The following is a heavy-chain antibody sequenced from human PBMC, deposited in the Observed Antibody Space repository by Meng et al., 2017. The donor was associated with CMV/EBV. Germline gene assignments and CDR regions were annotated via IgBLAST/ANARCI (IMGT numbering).Heavy chain of an antibody. CDR2: IYYSGST. D-gene: IGHD1-14*01. CDR3: ARVTSRVAGAFDY. V-gene: IGHV4-30-4*08. Sequence: VQRQKPGPGLVNPSQTLPPPCTVPGGSISSGDYYWSWIRQPPGKGLEWIGYIYYSGSTYYNPSLKSRVTISVDTSKNQFSLKLSSVTAADTAVYYCARVTSRVAGAFDYWGQGTLVTVSS. J-gene: IGHJ4*02. CDR1: GGSISSGDYY.